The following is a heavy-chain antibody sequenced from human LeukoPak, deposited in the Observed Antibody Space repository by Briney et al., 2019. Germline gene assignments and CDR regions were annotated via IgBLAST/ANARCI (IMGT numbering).Heavy chain of an antibody. V-gene: IGHV4-30-2*01. CDR1: GGSISVPGYS. J-gene: IGHJ3*02. Sequence: PSETLSLTCAVSGGSISVPGYSWSWIRQPPGKGLEWIGYIYHSGNTYYNPSLKSRVTISGDWSKNLFSLKLSSVTAADTAVYYCARRRRYCSSTSCYGPGSRPEAFDIWGQGTMVTVSS. D-gene: IGHD2-2*01. CDR3: ARRRRYCSSTSCYGPGSRPEAFDI. CDR2: IYHSGNT.